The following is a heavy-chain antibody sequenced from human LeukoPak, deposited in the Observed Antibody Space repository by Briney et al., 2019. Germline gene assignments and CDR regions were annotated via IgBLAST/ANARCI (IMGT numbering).Heavy chain of an antibody. CDR1: GYSFTSYW. CDR2: IYPGDSDT. V-gene: IGHV5-51*01. J-gene: IGHJ2*01. D-gene: IGHD6-19*01. CDR3: ARQYSGWSRPWYFDL. Sequence: GESLKIFCKGSGYSFTSYWIGWVRQMPGEGLEWMWIIYPGDSDTRYSPSFQGQVTISADKSISTAYLQWSSLKASDTGMYYCARQYSGWSRPWYFDLWGRGTLVTVSS.